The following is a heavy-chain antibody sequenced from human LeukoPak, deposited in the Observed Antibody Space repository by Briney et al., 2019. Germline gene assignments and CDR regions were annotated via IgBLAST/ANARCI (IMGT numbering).Heavy chain of an antibody. J-gene: IGHJ6*03. D-gene: IGHD1-26*01. CDR1: GGSFSGYY. Sequence: SETLSLTCAVYGGSFSGYYWSWIRQPPGKGLEWIGEINHSGSTNYNPSLKSRVTISVDTSKNQFSLKLSSVTAADTAVYYCARRPYSGAGRRYYYYYMDVWGKGPRSPSP. CDR2: INHSGST. CDR3: ARRPYSGAGRRYYYYYMDV. V-gene: IGHV4-34*01.